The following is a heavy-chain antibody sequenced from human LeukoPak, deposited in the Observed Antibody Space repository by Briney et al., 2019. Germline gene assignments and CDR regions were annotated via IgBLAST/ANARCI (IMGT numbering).Heavy chain of an antibody. D-gene: IGHD1-14*01. CDR1: GFTFSGSA. CDR2: IRSKANSYAT. J-gene: IGHJ4*02. Sequence: GGSLRLSCAASGFTFSGSAMHWVRQASGKGLEWVGRIRSKANSYATAYAASVKGRFTISRDDSKNTAYLQMNSLKTEDTAVYYCTTARVSGIDYWGQGTLVTVSS. CDR3: TTARVSGIDY. V-gene: IGHV3-73*01.